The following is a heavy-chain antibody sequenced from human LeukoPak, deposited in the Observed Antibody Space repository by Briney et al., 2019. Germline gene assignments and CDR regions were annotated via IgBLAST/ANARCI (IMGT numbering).Heavy chain of an antibody. CDR1: GVSISSSSYY. CDR3: ARHRYSGSYYWFDP. V-gene: IGHV4-39*01. CDR2: IYYSGNT. J-gene: IGHJ5*02. Sequence: SETLSLTCTVSGVSISSSSYYWGWIRQPPGKGLEWIANIYYSGNTYYNPSLESRVTISVDTSKNQFSLNVSSVTAADTAVYYCARHRYSGSYYWFDPWGQGTLVTVSS. D-gene: IGHD1-26*01.